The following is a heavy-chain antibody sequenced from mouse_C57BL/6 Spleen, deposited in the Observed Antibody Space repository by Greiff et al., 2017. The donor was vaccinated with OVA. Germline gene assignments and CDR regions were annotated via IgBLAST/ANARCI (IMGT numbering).Heavy chain of an antibody. D-gene: IGHD2-12*01. CDR1: GYTFTSYW. Sequence: VQLQQPGAELVRPGSSVKLSCKASGYTFTSYWMHWVKQRPIQGLEWIGNIDPSDSETHYNQKFKDKATLTVDKSSSTAYMQLSSLTSEDSAVYYCARYYYSDPFAYWGQGTLVTVSA. J-gene: IGHJ3*01. CDR2: IDPSDSET. CDR3: ARYYYSDPFAY. V-gene: IGHV1-52*01.